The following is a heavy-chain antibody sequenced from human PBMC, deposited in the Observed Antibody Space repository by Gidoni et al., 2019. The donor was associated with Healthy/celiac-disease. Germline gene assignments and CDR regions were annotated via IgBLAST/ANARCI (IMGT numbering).Heavy chain of an antibody. J-gene: IGHJ5*02. CDR2: FAPEDGET. V-gene: IGHV1-24*01. CDR1: GYTLTELS. D-gene: IGHD3-3*01. CDR3: ATVRGAIEPPYNWFDP. Sequence: QVQLVQSGAEVKKPGASVKFSCKVSGYTLTELSMHWVRQAPGKGLEWMGGFAPEDGETIYAQKFQGRVTMTEDTSTDTAYMELSSLRSEDTAVYYCATVRGAIEPPYNWFDPWGQGTLVTVSS.